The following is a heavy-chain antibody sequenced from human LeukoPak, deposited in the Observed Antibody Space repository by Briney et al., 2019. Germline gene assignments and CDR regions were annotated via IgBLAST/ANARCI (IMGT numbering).Heavy chain of an antibody. Sequence: ASVKVSCKASGYTFTSYGISWVRQAPGQGLEWMGWISAYNGNTNYAQKFQGRVTMTRDMSTTTDYMELSSLRSEDTAVYYCARDNSVGDVAWWFDPWGQGTLVTVSS. J-gene: IGHJ5*02. V-gene: IGHV1-18*01. CDR1: GYTFTSYG. CDR3: ARDNSVGDVAWWFDP. CDR2: ISAYNGNT. D-gene: IGHD1-26*01.